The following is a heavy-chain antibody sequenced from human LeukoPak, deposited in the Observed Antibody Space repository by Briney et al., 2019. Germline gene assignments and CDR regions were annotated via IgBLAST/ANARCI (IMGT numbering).Heavy chain of an antibody. Sequence: GGSLRLSCATSGFTFSTYVMSWVRQAPGKGLEWVSGISGSGDNTYYADSVKGRFTISRDNSKNTLYLQMNSLRAEDTAVYYCARDQPYYYDSSGYYGYYGMDVWGQGTTVTVSS. D-gene: IGHD3-22*01. CDR1: GFTFSTYV. CDR3: ARDQPYYYDSSGYYGYYGMDV. CDR2: ISGSGDNT. J-gene: IGHJ6*02. V-gene: IGHV3-23*01.